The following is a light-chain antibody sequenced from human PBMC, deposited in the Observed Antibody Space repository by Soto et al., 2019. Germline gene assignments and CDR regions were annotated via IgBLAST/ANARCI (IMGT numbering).Light chain of an antibody. V-gene: IGKV2-30*01. CDR1: QSLGTY. CDR2: EVS. CDR3: MQATHWPPT. J-gene: IGKJ1*01. Sequence: DVVMTQSPLSLPVTLGQPASISCRSSQSLGTYLHWFQQRPGQSPRRLIYEVSNRDSGVPDRFSGSGSGTDFTLKISRVEAEDVGVYYCMQATHWPPTFGQGTKVDIK.